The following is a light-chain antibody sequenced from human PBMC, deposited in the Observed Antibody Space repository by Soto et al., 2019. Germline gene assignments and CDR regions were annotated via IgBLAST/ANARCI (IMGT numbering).Light chain of an antibody. V-gene: IGKV1-6*01. J-gene: IGKJ1*01. CDR1: QGIRSD. CDR2: NAS. CDR3: LHDYNYPHT. Sequence: IQMTQSPSSSSASVGDRVTITCRASQGIRSDLGWYQQKPGEVPRLLIYNASTLQSGVPSRFSGSASGAVFTLTISSLQPEDSATYYCLHDYNYPHTFGQGTKVDIK.